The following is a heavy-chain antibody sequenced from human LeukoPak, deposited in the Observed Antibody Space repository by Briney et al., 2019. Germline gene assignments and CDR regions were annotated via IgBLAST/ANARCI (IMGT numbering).Heavy chain of an antibody. CDR3: ARAYYGSARSWFDP. CDR1: ALTFSNYW. CDR2: IKQDGREK. V-gene: IGHV3-7*04. D-gene: IGHD3-10*01. J-gene: IGHJ5*02. Sequence: RGSLRLACPASALTFSNYWMTWVRHAPGKGLEWVANIKQDGREKNYMDSVKGRFTISRHNAKNSLYLQMNSLRAEDKAVYYCARAYYGSARSWFDPWGQGSLVTVS.